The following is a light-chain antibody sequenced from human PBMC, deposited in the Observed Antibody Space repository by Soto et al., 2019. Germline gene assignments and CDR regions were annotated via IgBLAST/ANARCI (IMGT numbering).Light chain of an antibody. CDR2: KAY. CDR1: QSVSTW. Sequence: DLQMTQSPSTLSASVGDRVTITCRASQSVSTWLAWYQQKPGKVPKLLIYKAYSLESGVPSRFSGSGSETEFTLTISSLQPDDFATYYCQQYNSNPLTFGGGTKVEIK. CDR3: QQYNSNPLT. J-gene: IGKJ4*01. V-gene: IGKV1-5*03.